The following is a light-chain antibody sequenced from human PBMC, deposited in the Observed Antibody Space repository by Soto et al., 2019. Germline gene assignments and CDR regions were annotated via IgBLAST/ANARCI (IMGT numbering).Light chain of an antibody. V-gene: IGLV2-11*01. J-gene: IGLJ3*02. CDR2: DVN. Sequence: QSALTQPRSVSGSPGQSVTISCTGTSSDVGSYKYVSWYQHHPGKAPKLMIFDVNKPPSGVPDRFSGSNSGNAASLTISGLQPEDEADYFCCSFVDSDTVLFGGGTKLTVL. CDR1: SSDVGSYKY. CDR3: CSFVDSDTVL.